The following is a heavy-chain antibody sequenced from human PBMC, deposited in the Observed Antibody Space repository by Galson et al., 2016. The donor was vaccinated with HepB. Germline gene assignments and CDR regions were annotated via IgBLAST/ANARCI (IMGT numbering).Heavy chain of an antibody. CDR2: ISSISSYI. CDR3: ARGDIVGAIFDY. Sequence: LRLSCAASGFTFSSYSMNWVRQAPGNGLEWVSSISSISSYIYYADSVKGRFTISRDNAKNSLYLQMNSLRAEDTAVYYCARGDIVGAIFDYWGQGTLVTVSS. V-gene: IGHV3-21*01. D-gene: IGHD1-26*01. CDR1: GFTFSSYS. J-gene: IGHJ4*02.